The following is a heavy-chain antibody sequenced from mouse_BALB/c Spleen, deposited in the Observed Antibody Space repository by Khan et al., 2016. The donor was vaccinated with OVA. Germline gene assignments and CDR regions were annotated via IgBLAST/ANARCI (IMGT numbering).Heavy chain of an antibody. Sequence: QVQLQQSGPGLVAPSQSLSITCTISGFSLTNYGVHWVRQPPGKGLEWLVVIWSDGSTTYNSALKSRLTISKDNTKSQVLLKMNSLQTDDTAMYSCARQPYYHYNIMDYWGQGTSVTVSS. CDR3: ARQPYYHYNIMDY. V-gene: IGHV2-6-1*01. D-gene: IGHD2-10*01. J-gene: IGHJ4*01. CDR2: IWSDGST. CDR1: GFSLTNYG.